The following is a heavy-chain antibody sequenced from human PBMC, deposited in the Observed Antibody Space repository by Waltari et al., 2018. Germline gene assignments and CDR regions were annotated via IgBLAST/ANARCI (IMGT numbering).Heavy chain of an antibody. CDR3: AAGRRFRDY. J-gene: IGHJ4*02. Sequence: QVQLVQSGAEVKKPGASVKVSCKASGYTFTGYYMHWVRQAPGQGLEWMGGIIPIFGTANYAQKFQGRVTITADKSTSTAYMELSSLRSEDTAVYYCAAGRRFRDYWGQGTLVTVSS. V-gene: IGHV1-69*06. CDR2: IIPIFGTA. CDR1: GYTFTGYY.